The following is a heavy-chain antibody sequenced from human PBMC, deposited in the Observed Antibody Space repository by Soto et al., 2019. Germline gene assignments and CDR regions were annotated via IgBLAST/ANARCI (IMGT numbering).Heavy chain of an antibody. CDR1: GGTISSNA. D-gene: IGHD5-12*01. CDR3: ASSVAKYYYYGMDV. J-gene: IGHJ6*02. Sequence: ASVKLSCKDSGGTISSNAISWVRQAPGQGLEWMGGIIPIFGTANYAQKFQGRVTITADESTSTAYMELSSLRSEDTAVYYCASSVAKYYYYGMDVWGQGTTVTVSS. CDR2: IIPIFGTA. V-gene: IGHV1-69*13.